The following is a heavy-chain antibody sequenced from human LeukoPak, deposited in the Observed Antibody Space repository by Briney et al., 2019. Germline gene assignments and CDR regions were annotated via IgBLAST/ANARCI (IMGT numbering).Heavy chain of an antibody. D-gene: IGHD3-3*01. Sequence: ASVKVSCKASGYIFINYDINWVRQATGQGLEWMGWMNPNSGNTGYAQKFQGRVTITRNTSITTAYMELSRLTSEDTAVYYCARDGYDFWSGYPIDYWGQGTLVTVSS. CDR2: MNPNSGNT. J-gene: IGHJ4*02. V-gene: IGHV1-8*01. CDR3: ARDGYDFWSGYPIDY. CDR1: GYIFINYD.